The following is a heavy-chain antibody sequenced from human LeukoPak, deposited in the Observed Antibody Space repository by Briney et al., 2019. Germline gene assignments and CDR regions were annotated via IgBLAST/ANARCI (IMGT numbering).Heavy chain of an antibody. V-gene: IGHV4-59*01. J-gene: IGHJ5*02. Sequence: SETLSLTCTVSGGSISSYYWSWIRQPAGKGLEWIGYIYYSGSTNYNPSLKSRVTISVDTSKNQFSLKLSSVTAADTAVYYCARDRIAVPGTGNWFDPWGQGTLVTVSS. CDR2: IYYSGST. CDR1: GGSISSYY. D-gene: IGHD6-19*01. CDR3: ARDRIAVPGTGNWFDP.